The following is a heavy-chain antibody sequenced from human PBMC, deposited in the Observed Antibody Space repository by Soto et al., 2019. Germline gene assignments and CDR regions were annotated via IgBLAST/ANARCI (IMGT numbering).Heavy chain of an antibody. CDR3: ARDQYNWNYVGYYYYYGMDV. CDR2: INAGNGNT. Sequence: AAVQVSCKASGYTFTSYAMHWVRQAPGRRREWMGWINAGNGNTKYSQKFQGRVTITRDTSASTAYMELSSLRSEDTAVYYCARDQYNWNYVGYYYYYGMDVWGQGTTVTVSS. V-gene: IGHV1-3*01. D-gene: IGHD1-7*01. CDR1: GYTFTSYA. J-gene: IGHJ6*02.